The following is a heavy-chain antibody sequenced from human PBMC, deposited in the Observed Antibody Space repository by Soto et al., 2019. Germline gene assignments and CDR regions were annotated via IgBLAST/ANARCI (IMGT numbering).Heavy chain of an antibody. CDR1: GDSITSSSHY. D-gene: IGHD5-12*01. Sequence: SETLSLTCTVSGDSITSSSHYWGWIRQPPGKGLECIANIYYSGSTYYNPSLKSRVTISVDTSKNQFSLKLSSVTAADTAVYYCARRDGYNKSDAFDIWGQGTMVTVSS. V-gene: IGHV4-39*01. J-gene: IGHJ3*02. CDR2: IYYSGST. CDR3: ARRDGYNKSDAFDI.